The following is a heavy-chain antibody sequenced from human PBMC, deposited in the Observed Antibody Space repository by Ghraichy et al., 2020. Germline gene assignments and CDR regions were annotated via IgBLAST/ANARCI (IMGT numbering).Heavy chain of an antibody. CDR3: AKSKEYYDSSGYYWISAFDI. V-gene: IGHV3-23*01. J-gene: IGHJ3*02. Sequence: GGSLRLSCAASGFTFSSYAMSWVRQAPGKRLEWVSAISGSGGSTYYADSVKGRFTISRDNSKNTLYLQMNSLRAEDTAVYYCAKSKEYYDSSGYYWISAFDIWGQGTMVTVSS. CDR2: ISGSGGST. D-gene: IGHD3-22*01. CDR1: GFTFSSYA.